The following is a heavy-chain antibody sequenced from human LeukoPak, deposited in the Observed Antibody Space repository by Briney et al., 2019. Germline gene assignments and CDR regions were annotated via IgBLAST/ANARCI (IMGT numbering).Heavy chain of an antibody. Sequence: PGGSLRLSCAASGFTFSSYEMNWVRQAPGKGLEWVSYISSSGSTIYYADSVKGRFTISRDNSKNTLYLQMNSLRAEDTAVYYCARGSTIFGVVHFDYWGQGTLVTVSS. D-gene: IGHD3-3*01. V-gene: IGHV3-48*03. CDR1: GFTFSSYE. CDR3: ARGSTIFGVVHFDY. J-gene: IGHJ4*02. CDR2: ISSSGSTI.